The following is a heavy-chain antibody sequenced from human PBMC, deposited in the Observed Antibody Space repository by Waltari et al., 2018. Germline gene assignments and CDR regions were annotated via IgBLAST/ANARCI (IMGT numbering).Heavy chain of an antibody. CDR2: IDPIDSYP. D-gene: IGHD2-21*02. J-gene: IGHJ4*02. CDR3: ARRSIYCGGDCYSDY. CDR1: GYSFNSYW. V-gene: IGHV5-10-1*03. Sequence: EVQLVQSGAEVKKPGESLRISCKGSGYSFNSYWISWVRQTPGKGLEWMGSIDPIDSYPNYSPSFQGPVTISADKSISTAYLQWSSLKASDTAMYYCARRSIYCGGDCYSDYWGQGTLVTVSS.